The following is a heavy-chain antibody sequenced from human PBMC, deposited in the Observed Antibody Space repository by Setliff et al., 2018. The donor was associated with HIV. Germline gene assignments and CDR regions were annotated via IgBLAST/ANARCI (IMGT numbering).Heavy chain of an antibody. CDR2: IYYGGST. J-gene: IGHJ6*03. Sequence: SETLSLTCTVSGGSISSGSYYWSWIRQPPGKGLEWIGSIYYGGSTSYNPSLSSRLTISVDTSKNQVSLRLSSVTAADTGVYYCARHKDPPGSRWIFYYYYMDLWGGGTTVTVSS. CDR1: GGSISSGSYY. D-gene: IGHD6-13*01. CDR3: ARHKDPPGSRWIFYYYYMDL. V-gene: IGHV4-39*01.